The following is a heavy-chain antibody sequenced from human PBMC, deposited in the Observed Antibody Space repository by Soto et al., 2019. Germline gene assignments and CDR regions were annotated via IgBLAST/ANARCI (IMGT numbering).Heavy chain of an antibody. CDR2: INPNSGGT. CDR3: ARECDFWSGCSLEY. V-gene: IGHV1-2*02. CDR1: GYTFTGYY. Sequence: ASVKVSCKASGYTFTGYYMHWVRQAPGQGLEWMGWINPNSGGTNYAQKFQGRFTISRDNAKNSLFLQMNSLGAEDTAVYYCARECDFWSGCSLEYWGQGTLVTVSS. D-gene: IGHD3-3*01. J-gene: IGHJ4*02.